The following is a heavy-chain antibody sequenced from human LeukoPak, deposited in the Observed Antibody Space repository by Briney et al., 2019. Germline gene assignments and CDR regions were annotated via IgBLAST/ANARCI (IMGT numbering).Heavy chain of an antibody. V-gene: IGHV4-59*08. CDR1: GGSFSDYY. Sequence: SETLSLTCAVYGGSFSDYYWTWIRQPPGKGLEWIGYIYYSGTTNYNPSLKSRVAMSVDTSNNHLSLRLTSVTAADMALYYCARHSYNYYGLDVWGQGTTITVSS. J-gene: IGHJ6*02. CDR3: ARHSYNYYGLDV. CDR2: IYYSGTT.